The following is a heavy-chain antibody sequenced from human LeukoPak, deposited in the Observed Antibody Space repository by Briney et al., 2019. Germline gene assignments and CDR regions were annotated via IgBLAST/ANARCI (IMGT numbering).Heavy chain of an antibody. D-gene: IGHD3-22*01. J-gene: IGHJ4*02. CDR2: IYTSGST. Sequence: NPSETLSLTCTVSGDSISSGSYYWSWIRQPAGKGLEWIGRIYTSGSTNYNPSLKSRVTMSVDTSKNQFSLKLSSATAADTAVYYCARDRGRPYYYPSHAQPHPIYYFDYWGQGTLVTVSS. V-gene: IGHV4-61*02. CDR3: ARDRGRPYYYPSHAQPHPIYYFDY. CDR1: GDSISSGSYY.